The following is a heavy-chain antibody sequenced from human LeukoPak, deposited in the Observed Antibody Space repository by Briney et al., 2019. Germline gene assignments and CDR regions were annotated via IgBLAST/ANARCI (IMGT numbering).Heavy chain of an antibody. CDR3: ARQLGYHRMDV. Sequence: PSETLSLTCTVSGGSISSSSYYWGWIRQPPGKWLEWIGSIYYSGSTYYNPSLKSRVTISVDTSKNQFSLKLSSVTAADTAVYYCARQLGYHRMDVWGKGTTVTVSS. CDR2: IYYSGST. J-gene: IGHJ6*03. CDR1: GGSISSSSYY. D-gene: IGHD5-18*01. V-gene: IGHV4-39*01.